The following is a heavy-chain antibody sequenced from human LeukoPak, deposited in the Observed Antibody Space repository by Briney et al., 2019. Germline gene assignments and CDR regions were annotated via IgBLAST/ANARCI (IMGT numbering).Heavy chain of an antibody. CDR3: ARQGGRDGYNRR. J-gene: IGHJ4*02. D-gene: IGHD5-24*01. CDR2: IYYSGST. Sequence: SETLSLTCTVSGGSISSSSYYWGWIRQPPGKGLEWIGSIYYSGSTYYNPSLKSRVTISVDTSKNQFSLKLSSVTAADTAAYYCARQGGRDGYNRRWGQGTLVTVSS. V-gene: IGHV4-39*01. CDR1: GGSISSSSYY.